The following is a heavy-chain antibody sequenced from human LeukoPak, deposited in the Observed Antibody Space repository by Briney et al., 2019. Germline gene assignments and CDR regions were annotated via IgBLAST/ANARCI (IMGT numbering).Heavy chain of an antibody. V-gene: IGHV3-48*04. CDR2: ISTGGSPI. J-gene: IGHJ4*02. CDR1: GFTFSSYN. Sequence: PGGSLRLSCAASGFTFSSYNMNWVRQAPGKGLEWVSYISTGGSPIFYADSVKGRFTISRDNAKNSLFLQMDTLRVEDTAIYYCVRGKQWLTSSFDHWGQGTMVTVSS. D-gene: IGHD6-19*01. CDR3: VRGKQWLTSSFDH.